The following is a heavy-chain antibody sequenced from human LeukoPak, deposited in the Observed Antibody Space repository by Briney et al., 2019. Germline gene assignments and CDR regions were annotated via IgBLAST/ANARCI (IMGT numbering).Heavy chain of an antibody. CDR2: AYTSGNT. Sequence: PSETLSLTCTVSGGSISGYSWSWIRQSAGKGLEWIGRAYTSGNTNYNPSFKSRVTMSVDTSKNQFSLKLSCVTAADTAVYYCARMDYGPCYYYGMDVWGKGTTVTVSS. J-gene: IGHJ6*04. V-gene: IGHV4-4*07. CDR1: GGSISGYS. CDR3: ARMDYGPCYYYGMDV. D-gene: IGHD4-17*01.